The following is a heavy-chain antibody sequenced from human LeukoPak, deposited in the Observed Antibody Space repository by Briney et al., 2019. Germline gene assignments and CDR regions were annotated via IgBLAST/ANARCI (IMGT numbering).Heavy chain of an antibody. CDR1: GYTFTSYD. CDR2: MNPNSGNT. CDR3: ARDSAMVTWDYYYYYYGMDV. D-gene: IGHD5-18*01. V-gene: IGHV1-8*01. J-gene: IGHJ6*02. Sequence: GASVKVSCKASGYTFTSYDINWVRQATGQGLEWMGWMNPNSGNTGYAQKFQGRVTMTRNTSISTAYMELSSLRSEDTAVYYCARDSAMVTWDYYYYYYGMDVWGQGTTVTVSS.